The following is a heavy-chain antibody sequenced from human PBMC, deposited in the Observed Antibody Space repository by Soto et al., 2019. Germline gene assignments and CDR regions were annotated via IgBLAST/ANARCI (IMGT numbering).Heavy chain of an antibody. CDR3: AKILVVVVAATPGWFDP. Sequence: EVQLLESGGGLVQPGGSLRLSCAASGFTFSSYAMSWVRQAPGKGLEWVSAISGSGGSTYYADSVKGRFTISRDNSKNTLDLQMNSLRAEDTAVYYCAKILVVVVAATPGWFDPWGQGTLVTVSS. J-gene: IGHJ5*02. D-gene: IGHD2-15*01. CDR2: ISGSGGST. V-gene: IGHV3-23*01. CDR1: GFTFSSYA.